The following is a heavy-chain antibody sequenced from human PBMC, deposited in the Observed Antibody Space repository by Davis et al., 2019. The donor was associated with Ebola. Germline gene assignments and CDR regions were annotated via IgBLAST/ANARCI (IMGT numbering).Heavy chain of an antibody. Sequence: AASVKVSCKASGYTFTSYDINWVRQATGQGFEWMGWMNPNSGNTGYAQKFQGRVTMTRDTSTSTAYMELSGLRSEDTAVYYCASANWATVGTRWFDPWGQGTLVTVSS. J-gene: IGHJ5*02. CDR2: MNPNSGNT. D-gene: IGHD6-13*01. CDR3: ASANWATVGTRWFDP. CDR1: GYTFTSYD. V-gene: IGHV1-8*01.